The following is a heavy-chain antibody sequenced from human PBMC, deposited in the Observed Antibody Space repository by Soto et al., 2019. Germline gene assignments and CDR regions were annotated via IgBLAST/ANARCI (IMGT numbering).Heavy chain of an antibody. CDR3: ARDQEYYDFWSGYYSGNWFDP. V-gene: IGHV3-30-3*01. CDR1: GFTFSSYA. J-gene: IGHJ5*02. D-gene: IGHD3-3*01. Sequence: GGSLRLSCAASGFTFSSYAMHWVRQAPGKGLEWVAVISYDGSNKYYADSVKGRFTISRDNSKNTLYLQMNSLRAEDTAVYYCARDQEYYDFWSGYYSGNWFDPWGQGTLVTVSS. CDR2: ISYDGSNK.